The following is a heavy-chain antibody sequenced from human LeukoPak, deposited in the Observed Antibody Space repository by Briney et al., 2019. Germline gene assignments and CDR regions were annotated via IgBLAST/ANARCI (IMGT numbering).Heavy chain of an antibody. J-gene: IGHJ3*02. CDR2: IYHSGST. CDR3: ARGVGADYDAFDI. D-gene: IGHD1-26*01. CDR1: GGSISSGGYY. Sequence: PSETLSLTCTVSGGSISSGGYYWSWIRQPPGKGLEWIGYIYHSGSTYYNPSLKSRVTIPVDRSKNQFSLKLSSVTAADTAVYYCARGVGADYDAFDIWGQGTMVTVSS. V-gene: IGHV4-30-2*01.